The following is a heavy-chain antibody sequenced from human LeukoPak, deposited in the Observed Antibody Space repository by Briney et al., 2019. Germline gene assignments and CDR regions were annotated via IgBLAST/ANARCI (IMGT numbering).Heavy chain of an antibody. D-gene: IGHD3-22*01. CDR1: GFTFSSYS. CDR3: ARESYYYDSSGYYYSFDY. V-gene: IGHV3-21*01. J-gene: IGHJ4*02. CDR2: ISSSSSYI. Sequence: GGSLRLSCAASGFTFSSYSMNWVRQAPGKGVEWVSSISSSSSYIYYADSVKGRFTISRDNAKNSLYLQMDSLRAEDTAVYYCARESYYYDSSGYYYSFDYWGQGTLVTVSS.